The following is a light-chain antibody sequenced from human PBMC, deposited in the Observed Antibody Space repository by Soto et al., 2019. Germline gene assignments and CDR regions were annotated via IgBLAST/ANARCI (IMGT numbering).Light chain of an antibody. CDR3: QQYNSYMLT. J-gene: IGKJ4*01. V-gene: IGKV1-5*01. CDR2: DAS. Sequence: DIQMTQSPSTLSASVGDRVTITCRASQSIGSWLAWYQQKPGKAPNLLIYDASTLESGVPSRFRGSGSGTEFTLTISSLQPDDFATYYCQQYNSYMLTFVGGTKVEIK. CDR1: QSIGSW.